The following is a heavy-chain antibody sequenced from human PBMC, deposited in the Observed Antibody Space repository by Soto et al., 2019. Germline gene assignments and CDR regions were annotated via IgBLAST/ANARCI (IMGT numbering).Heavy chain of an antibody. D-gene: IGHD3-16*01. J-gene: IGHJ4*02. CDR3: ARERGRGGANY. Sequence: QVQLVQSGAEVKKPGASVTVSCKASGYTFTSYDINCVRQATGQGLEWMGWMNPNSSNTGYAQKFQGRVTMTRNTSITTAYMELSSLSSEDTAVYYCARERGRGGANYWGQGTLVTVSS. CDR1: GYTFTSYD. V-gene: IGHV1-8*01. CDR2: MNPNSSNT.